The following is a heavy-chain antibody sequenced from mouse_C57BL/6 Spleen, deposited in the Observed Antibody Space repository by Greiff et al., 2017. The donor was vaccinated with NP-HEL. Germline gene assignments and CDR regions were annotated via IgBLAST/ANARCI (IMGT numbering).Heavy chain of an antibody. CDR3: AITSDYDGYPYYFDY. D-gene: IGHD2-3*01. J-gene: IGHJ2*01. V-gene: IGHV1-74*01. CDR2: IHPSDSDT. Sequence: VKLQESGAELVKPGASVKVSCKASGYTYTSYWMHWVKQRPGQGLEWIGRIHPSDSDTNYNQKFKGKATLTVDKSSSTAYMQLSSLTSEDSAVYYCAITSDYDGYPYYFDYWGQGTTLTVSS. CDR1: GYTYTSYW.